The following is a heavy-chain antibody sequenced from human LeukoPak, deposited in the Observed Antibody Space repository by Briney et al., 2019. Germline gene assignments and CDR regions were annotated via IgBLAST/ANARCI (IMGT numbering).Heavy chain of an antibody. CDR3: AKLPTVVVLGGNHY. J-gene: IGHJ4*02. D-gene: IGHD2-15*01. CDR2: ISGSGGST. V-gene: IGHV3-23*01. Sequence: QPGGSLRLSCAASGFTFSSYGMSWVRQAPGKGLEWVSAISGSGGSTYYADSVKGRFTISRDNSKNTLYLQMNSLRAEDTAVYYCAKLPTVVVLGGNHYWGQGTLVTVSS. CDR1: GFTFSSYG.